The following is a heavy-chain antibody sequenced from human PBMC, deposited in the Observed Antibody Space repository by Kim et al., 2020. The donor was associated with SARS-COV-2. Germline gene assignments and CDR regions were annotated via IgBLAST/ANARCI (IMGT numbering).Heavy chain of an antibody. CDR2: ICYSGST. D-gene: IGHD3-22*01. Sequence: SETLSLTCTVSGGSISSYYWSWIRQPPGKGLEWIGCICYSGSTNYNPSLKSRVTILVDTSKNQLSLKLSSVTAADTAVYYCAREGYYVSSGYSQHDAFDIWGQGTMVTVSS. J-gene: IGHJ3*02. CDR3: AREGYYVSSGYSQHDAFDI. V-gene: IGHV4-59*01. CDR1: GGSISSYY.